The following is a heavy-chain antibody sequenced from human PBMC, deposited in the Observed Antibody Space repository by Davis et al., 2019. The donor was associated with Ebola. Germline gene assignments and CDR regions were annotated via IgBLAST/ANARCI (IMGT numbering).Heavy chain of an antibody. CDR1: GYTFTSYA. CDR3: AGSSTWYHSAEY. D-gene: IGHD6-13*01. J-gene: IGHJ4*02. Sequence: AASVKVSCKASGYTFTSYAIHWVRQAPGQRLKWMGWINAGNGNTKYSQKFQGRVTITRDTSASTAYMELSSLRSEDTAVYYCAGSSTWYHSAEYWGQGTLVTVSS. V-gene: IGHV1-3*01. CDR2: INAGNGNT.